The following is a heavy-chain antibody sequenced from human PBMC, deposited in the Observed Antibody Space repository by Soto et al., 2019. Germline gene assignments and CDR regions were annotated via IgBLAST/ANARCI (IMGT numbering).Heavy chain of an antibody. CDR2: MNPNSGNT. D-gene: IGHD4-17*01. CDR3: ARARGTVTTSDY. CDR1: GYTFTGYD. V-gene: IGHV1-8*01. Sequence: QVQLVQSGAEVKKPGASVKVSCKASGYTFTGYDINWVRQATGQGLEWMGWMNPNSGNTGYAQKFQGGVTMTRNTSISTAYMERSSLRAEDTAVYYCARARGTVTTSDYWGQGTLVTVSS. J-gene: IGHJ4*02.